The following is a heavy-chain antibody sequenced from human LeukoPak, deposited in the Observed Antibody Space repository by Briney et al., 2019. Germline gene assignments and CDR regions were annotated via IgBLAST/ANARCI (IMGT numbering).Heavy chain of an antibody. D-gene: IGHD2-2*01. CDR1: GGSISSYY. J-gene: IGHJ4*02. CDR2: IYTSGST. CDR3: ARDREDIVLLPGAKRKTWYFDY. Sequence: SETLSLTCTVSGGSISSYYWSWIRQLAGKGLERIGRIYTSGSTNYNPSLKSRVTMSVDTSKNQFSLKLSSVTAADTAVYYCARDREDIVLLPGAKRKTWYFDYWGQGTLVTVSS. V-gene: IGHV4-4*07.